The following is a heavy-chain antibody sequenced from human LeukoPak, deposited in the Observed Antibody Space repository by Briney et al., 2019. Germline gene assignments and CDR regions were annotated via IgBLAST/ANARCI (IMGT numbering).Heavy chain of an antibody. CDR3: ARDGYCNSITCFDY. CDR2: ISGGSSYI. V-gene: IGHV3-21*01. J-gene: IGHJ4*02. D-gene: IGHD2-2*03. Sequence: PGGSLRLSCAASGFTFSSYTMNWVRQAPWKGLEWVSSISGGSSYIYYADSVKGRFTISRDNTKNSVYLQMNGLRAEDTAIYYCARDGYCNSITCFDYWGQGTLVTVSS. CDR1: GFTFSSYT.